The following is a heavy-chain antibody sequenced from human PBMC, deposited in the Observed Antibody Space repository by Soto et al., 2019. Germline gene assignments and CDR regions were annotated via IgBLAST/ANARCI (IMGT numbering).Heavy chain of an antibody. J-gene: IGHJ4*02. CDR1: GYDFTTYA. V-gene: IGHV1-18*01. Sequence: QVHLVQSGAEVKKPRASVKVSCKRSGYDFTTYAITWVRQAPGQGLEWMGWISAHNGNTNYAQKLQGRVTVTRDTSTSTAYMELRSLRSDDTAVYYCARGRYGDYWGQGALVTVYS. D-gene: IGHD1-1*01. CDR2: ISAHNGNT. CDR3: ARGRYGDY.